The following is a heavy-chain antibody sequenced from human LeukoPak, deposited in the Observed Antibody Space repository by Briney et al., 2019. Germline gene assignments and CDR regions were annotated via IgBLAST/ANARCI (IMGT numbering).Heavy chain of an antibody. Sequence: GGSLRLSCAASGFTFSSYSMNWVRQAPGKGLEWVSSISSSSSYIYYADSVKGRFAISRDNAKNSLYLQMNSLRAEDTAVYYCARGTRLVGPGDYWGQGTLVTVSS. CDR3: ARGTRLVGPGDY. J-gene: IGHJ4*02. CDR2: ISSSSSYI. V-gene: IGHV3-21*01. CDR1: GFTFSSYS. D-gene: IGHD1-26*01.